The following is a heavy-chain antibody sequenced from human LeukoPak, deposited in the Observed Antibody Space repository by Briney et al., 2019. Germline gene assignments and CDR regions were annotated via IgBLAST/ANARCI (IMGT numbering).Heavy chain of an antibody. V-gene: IGHV3-30*18. Sequence: GGSLRLSCAASGFTFNNAWMSWVRQAPGKGLEWVAVISYDGSNKYYADSVKGRFTISRNNSKNTLYLQMNSLRAEDTAVYYCAKDISASSLPYIAVAGTNAFDIWGQGTMVTVSS. CDR2: ISYDGSNK. J-gene: IGHJ3*02. CDR3: AKDISASSLPYIAVAGTNAFDI. CDR1: GFTFNNAW. D-gene: IGHD6-19*01.